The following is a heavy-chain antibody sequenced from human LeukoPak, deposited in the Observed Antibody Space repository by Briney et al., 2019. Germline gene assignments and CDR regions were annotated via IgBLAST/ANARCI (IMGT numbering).Heavy chain of an antibody. V-gene: IGHV1-2*02. CDR1: GYTFTGYY. Sequence: ASVKVSCKASGYTFTGYYMHWVRQAPGQGLEWMGWINPNGGGTNLAQKFQGRVTMTRDTSITTAYMELSRLTSDDTAVYYCARGRGRGVIITYYFDYWGQGTLVTVSS. CDR2: INPNGGGT. J-gene: IGHJ4*02. D-gene: IGHD3-10*01. CDR3: ARGRGRGVIITYYFDY.